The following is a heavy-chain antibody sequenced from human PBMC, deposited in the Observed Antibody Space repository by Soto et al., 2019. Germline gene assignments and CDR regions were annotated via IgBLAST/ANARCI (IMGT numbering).Heavy chain of an antibody. CDR3: ARDRHDYGDFYGMDV. CDR2: INAGNGNT. CDR1: GYTFTSYA. J-gene: IGHJ6*02. Sequence: GASVKVSCKASGYTFTSYAMHWVRQAPGQRLEWMGWINAGNGNTKYSQKFQGRVTITRDTSASTAYMELSSLRSEDTAVYYCARDRHDYGDFYGMDVWGQGTTVTVSS. D-gene: IGHD4-17*01. V-gene: IGHV1-3*01.